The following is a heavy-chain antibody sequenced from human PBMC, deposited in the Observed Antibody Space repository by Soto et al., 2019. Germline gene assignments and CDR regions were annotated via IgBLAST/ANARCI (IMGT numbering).Heavy chain of an antibody. CDR3: ARSRGSGGVEYNMDV. D-gene: IGHD3-16*01. J-gene: IGHJ6*02. CDR2: IMSDGSGT. V-gene: IGHV3-74*01. Sequence: EVQLVESGGGLVQPGGSLRLSCAASGFTFSSYWMHWVRQGPGEGLVWVSRIMSDGSGTTYADSVKGRFTISRDNAKKELYLHRNNVRAEDTAVYHCARSRGSGGVEYNMDVWGRGTTVTVS. CDR1: GFTFSSYW.